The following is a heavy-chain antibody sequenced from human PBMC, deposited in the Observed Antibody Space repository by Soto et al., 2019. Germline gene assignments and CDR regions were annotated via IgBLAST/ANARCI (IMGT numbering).Heavy chain of an antibody. CDR1: GFTFSSYA. D-gene: IGHD2-15*01. CDR3: AKNGGGQYCSGGSCYKADYYYYGMDV. J-gene: IGHJ6*02. Sequence: EVQLLESGGGLVQPGGSLRLSCAASGFTFSSYAMSWVRQAPGKGLEWVSAISGSGGSTYYADSVKGRFTISRDNSKNTLYLQMNSLRAEDTAVYYCAKNGGGQYCSGGSCYKADYYYYGMDVWGQGTTVTVSS. CDR2: ISGSGGST. V-gene: IGHV3-23*01.